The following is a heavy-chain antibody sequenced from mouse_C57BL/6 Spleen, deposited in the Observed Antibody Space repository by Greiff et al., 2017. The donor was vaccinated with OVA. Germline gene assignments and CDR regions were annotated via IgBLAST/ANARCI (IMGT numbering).Heavy chain of an antibody. V-gene: IGHV1-69*01. J-gene: IGHJ4*01. CDR3: ARSPNYYAMDY. CDR2: IDPSDSYT. Sequence: VKLQQPGAELVMPGASVKLSCKASGYTFTSYWMHWVKQRPGQGLEWIGEIDPSDSYTNYHQKFKGKSTLTVDKSSSTAYMQLSSLTSEDSAVYYCARSPNYYAMDYWGQGTSVTVSS. CDR1: GYTFTSYW.